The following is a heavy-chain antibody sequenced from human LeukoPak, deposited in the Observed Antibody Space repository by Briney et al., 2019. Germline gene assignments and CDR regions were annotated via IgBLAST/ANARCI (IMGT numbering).Heavy chain of an antibody. CDR2: IYYSGST. V-gene: IGHV4-59*06. Sequence: SETLSLTCTVSGGSISSYYWSWIRQHPGKGLEWIGYIYYSGSTYYNPSLKSRVTISVDTSKNQFSLKLSSVTAADTAVYYCARGYPDIVVVPAASTTLNWFDPWGQGTLVTVSS. J-gene: IGHJ5*02. D-gene: IGHD2-2*01. CDR1: GGSISSYY. CDR3: ARGYPDIVVVPAASTTLNWFDP.